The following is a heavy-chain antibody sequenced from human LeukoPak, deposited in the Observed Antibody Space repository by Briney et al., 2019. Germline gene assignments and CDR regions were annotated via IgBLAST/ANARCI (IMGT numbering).Heavy chain of an antibody. CDR1: GFTFSSYS. D-gene: IGHD6-13*01. CDR2: ISSSSSYI. J-gene: IGHJ4*02. CDR3: ARGWGIAAAVAFDY. Sequence: GGSLRLSCAASGFTFSSYSMNWVRQAPGKGLEWVSSISSSSSYIYYADSVKGRFTISRDNAKNSLYLQMNSLRAEDTAVYYCARGWGIAAAVAFDYWGQGTLVTVSS. V-gene: IGHV3-21*01.